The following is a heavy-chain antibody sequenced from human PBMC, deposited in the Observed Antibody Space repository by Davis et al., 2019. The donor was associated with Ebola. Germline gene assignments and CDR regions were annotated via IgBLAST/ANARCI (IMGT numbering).Heavy chain of an antibody. D-gene: IGHD5-18*01. J-gene: IGHJ4*02. CDR1: GFTFDDFS. CDR2: ISWNRDII. Sequence: PGGSLRLSCAASGFTFDDFSIHWVRQAPGKGLEWVSGISWNRDIIDYADSVKGRFTISRDNSKNTVYLQMNSLRAEDTAVYFCAKQLELQLWQTYPDYWGQGILVTVSS. CDR3: AKQLELQLWQTYPDY. V-gene: IGHV3-9*01.